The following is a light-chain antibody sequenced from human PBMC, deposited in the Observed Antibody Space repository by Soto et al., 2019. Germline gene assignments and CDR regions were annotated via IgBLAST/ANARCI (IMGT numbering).Light chain of an antibody. CDR1: HDISDY. CDR2: AAS. J-gene: IGKJ3*01. V-gene: IGKV1-27*01. CDR3: QNYDSAPFA. Sequence: DIQMTQSPSSLSASVGDRVTITCRASHDISDYLAWYQRKPGKVPKLLIYAASALHAGVPSRFSASGSGTEFTLTVSSLQPEDVATYYCQNYDSAPFAFGPGTRVDIK.